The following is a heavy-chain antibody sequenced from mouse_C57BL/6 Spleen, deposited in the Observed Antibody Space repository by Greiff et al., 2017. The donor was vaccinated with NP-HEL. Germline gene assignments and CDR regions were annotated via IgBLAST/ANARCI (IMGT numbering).Heavy chain of an antibody. Sequence: VQLQQSGPELVKPGASVKISCKASGYTFTDYYMNWVKQSHGKSLEWIGDINPNNGGTSYNQKFKGKATLTVDKSSSTAYMELRSLTSEDSAVYYCAREGGHYYGSSYDVWGTGTTVTVSS. CDR2: INPNNGGT. V-gene: IGHV1-26*01. CDR1: GYTFTDYY. CDR3: AREGGHYYGSSYDV. J-gene: IGHJ1*03. D-gene: IGHD1-1*01.